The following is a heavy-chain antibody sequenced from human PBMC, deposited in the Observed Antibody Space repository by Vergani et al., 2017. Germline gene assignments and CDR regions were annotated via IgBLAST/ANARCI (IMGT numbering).Heavy chain of an antibody. CDR1: GFTFSSYW. CDR3: ARGVIITSYYYYGMDV. V-gene: IGHV3-74*01. J-gene: IGHJ6*02. Sequence: EVQLVESGGGLVQPGGSLRLSCAASGFTFSSYWMHWVRQAPGKGLVWVSRINSDESSTSYADSVKGRFTISRDNAKNTLYLQMNSLRAEDTAVYYCARGVIITSYYYYGMDVWGQGTTVTVSS. CDR2: INSDESST. D-gene: IGHD3-22*01.